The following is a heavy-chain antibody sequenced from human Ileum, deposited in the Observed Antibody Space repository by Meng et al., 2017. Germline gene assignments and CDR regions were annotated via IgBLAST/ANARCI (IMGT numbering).Heavy chain of an antibody. D-gene: IGHD2/OR15-2a*01. V-gene: IGHV3-7*01. J-gene: IGHJ4*02. CDR1: GFTLSSYW. CDR2: INQYGSEK. CDR3: ARGISCDY. Sequence: GESLKISCAASGFTLSSYWMSWLRQAPGKGLEWVANINQYGSEKHYVDSVKGRFTISRDNTKNALFLQMNSLRAEDTAVYYCARGISCDYWGQGTLVTVSS.